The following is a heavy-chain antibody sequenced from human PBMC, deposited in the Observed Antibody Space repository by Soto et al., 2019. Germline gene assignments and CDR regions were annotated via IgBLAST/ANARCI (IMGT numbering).Heavy chain of an antibody. CDR1: GYTFTSYG. Sequence: ASVKVSCKASGYTFTSYGISWVRQAPGQGLEWMGWISAYNGNTNYAQKLQGRVTMTTDTSTSTAYMELRSLRSDDTAVYYCARRGFTHSSSWYEDYWGQGTLVTVSS. D-gene: IGHD6-13*01. CDR3: ARRGFTHSSSWYEDY. CDR2: ISAYNGNT. J-gene: IGHJ4*02. V-gene: IGHV1-18*01.